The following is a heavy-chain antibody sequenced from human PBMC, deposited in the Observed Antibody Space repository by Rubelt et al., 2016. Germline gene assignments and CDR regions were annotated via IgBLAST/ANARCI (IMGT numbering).Heavy chain of an antibody. CDR3: ARRGAIFGVVIYFDY. CDR2: IYYSGST. V-gene: IGHV4-39*01. J-gene: IGHJ4*02. D-gene: IGHD3-3*01. Sequence: QLQLQESGPGLVKPSETLSLTCTVSGGSISSSSYYWGWIRLPPGKGLEWIGSIYYSGSTYYNPSLKSRVTISVDTSKNQFSLKLSSVTAADTAVYYCARRGAIFGVVIYFDYWGQGTLATVSS. CDR1: GGSISSSSYY.